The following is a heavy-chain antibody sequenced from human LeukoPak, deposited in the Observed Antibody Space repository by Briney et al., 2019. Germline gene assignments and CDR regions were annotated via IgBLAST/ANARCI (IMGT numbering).Heavy chain of an antibody. V-gene: IGHV3-30*04. D-gene: IGHD6-19*01. CDR1: GFTFSSYA. J-gene: IGHJ6*03. Sequence: GGSLRLSCAASGFTFSSYAMHWGRQAPGKGLEGGAVISYDGSNKYYEASVKSRFTISRDNAKNSLYLQLNSLRAEDTALYYCARENASYSSGWYLRYYYYYYMDVWGKGTTVTVSS. CDR3: ARENASYSSGWYLRYYYYYYMDV. CDR2: ISYDGSNK.